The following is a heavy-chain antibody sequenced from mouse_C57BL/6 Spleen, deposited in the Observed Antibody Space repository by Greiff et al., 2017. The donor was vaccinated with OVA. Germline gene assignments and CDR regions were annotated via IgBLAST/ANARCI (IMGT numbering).Heavy chain of an antibody. CDR1: GFTFSSYT. CDR3: ARHEAYYYGFDY. CDR2: ISGGGGNT. V-gene: IGHV5-9*01. Sequence: EVQRVESGGGLVKPGGSLKLSCAASGFTFSSYTMSWVRQTPEKRLEWVATISGGGGNTYYPDSVKGRFTISRDNAKNTLYLQMSSLRSEDTALYYCARHEAYYYGFDYWGQGTTLTVSS. D-gene: IGHD1-1*01. J-gene: IGHJ2*01.